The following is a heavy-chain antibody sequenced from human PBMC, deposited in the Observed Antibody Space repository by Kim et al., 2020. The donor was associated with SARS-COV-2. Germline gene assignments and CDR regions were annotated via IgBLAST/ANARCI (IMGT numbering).Heavy chain of an antibody. CDR3: AKAQYSSSSVSDY. V-gene: IGHV3-9*01. D-gene: IGHD6-6*01. Sequence: YAESVKGRFTISRDNAKNSLYLQMNSLRAEDTALYYCAKAQYSSSSVSDYWGQGTLVTVSS. J-gene: IGHJ4*02.